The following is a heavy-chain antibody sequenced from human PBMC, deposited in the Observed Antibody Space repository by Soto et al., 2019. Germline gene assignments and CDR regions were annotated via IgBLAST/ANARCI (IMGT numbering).Heavy chain of an antibody. CDR2: IYYSGST. J-gene: IGHJ5*02. CDR3: ARGINTHTAMVTEVWFDP. V-gene: IGHV4-30-4*01. D-gene: IGHD5-18*01. Sequence: PSETLSLTCTVSGGSISSGDYYWSWIRQPPGKGLEWIGYIYYSGSTYYNPSLKSRVTISVDTSKNQFSLKLSSVTAADTAVYYCARGINTHTAMVTEVWFDPWGQGTLVNVSS. CDR1: GGSISSGDYY.